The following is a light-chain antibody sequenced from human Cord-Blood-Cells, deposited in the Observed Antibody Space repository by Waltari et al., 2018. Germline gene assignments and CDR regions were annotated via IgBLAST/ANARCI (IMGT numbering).Light chain of an antibody. J-gene: IGLJ3*02. CDR3: SSYTSSSTPWV. CDR2: VVS. Sequence: QSALTQPASVAGSPGQSITISCPGTSSDVGGYNYVSCYQQHPGKAPKLMIYVVSNRPSGVSNRFSGSKSGNTASLTISGLQAEDEADYYCSSYTSSSTPWVFGGGTKLTVL. V-gene: IGLV2-14*01. CDR1: SSDVGGYNY.